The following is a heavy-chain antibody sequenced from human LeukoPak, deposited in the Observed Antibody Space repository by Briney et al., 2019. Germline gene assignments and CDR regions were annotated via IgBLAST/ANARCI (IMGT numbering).Heavy chain of an antibody. CDR2: IYYSGST. J-gene: IGHJ6*04. CDR1: GGSISSSSYY. D-gene: IGHD3-16*01. CDR3: ARDLGQWPYGMDV. Sequence: SETLSLTCTVSGGSISSSSYYWGWIRQPPGKGLEWIGSIYYSGSTYYNPSLKSRVTISVDKSKNQFSLKLSSVTAADTAVYYCARDLGQWPYGMDVWGKGTTVTVSS. V-gene: IGHV4-39*07.